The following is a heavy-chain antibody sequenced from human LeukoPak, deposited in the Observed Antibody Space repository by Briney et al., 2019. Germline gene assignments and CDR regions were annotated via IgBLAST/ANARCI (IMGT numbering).Heavy chain of an antibody. V-gene: IGHV3-15*01. D-gene: IGHD2-21*02. CDR1: GFTFSNAW. J-gene: IGHJ4*01. CDR2: IKSKTDGGTT. Sequence: PGGSLRLSCAASGFTFSNAWMSWVRQAPGQGLEWVGRIKSKTDGGTTDYAAPVKGRLTISRDDSKNTLYLQMNSLKTEDTAVYYCTTEVLAYCGGDCTYWGQGTLVTVSS. CDR3: TTEVLAYCGGDCTY.